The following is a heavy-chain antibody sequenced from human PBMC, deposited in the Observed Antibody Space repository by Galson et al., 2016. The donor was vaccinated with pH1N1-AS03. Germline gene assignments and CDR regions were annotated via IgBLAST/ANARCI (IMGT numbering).Heavy chain of an antibody. CDR3: ARDIGLVALYS. V-gene: IGHV3-21*01. D-gene: IGHD5-12*01. J-gene: IGHJ4*02. Sequence: SLRLSCAASGFTFSSYSMNWVRQAPGQGLQWVSSISTSSTYMYYADAVQGRFTISRDDARNSLYLQMNSLRAEDTAVYYCARDIGLVALYSWGQGSLVTGSS. CDR1: GFTFSSYS. CDR2: ISTSSTYM.